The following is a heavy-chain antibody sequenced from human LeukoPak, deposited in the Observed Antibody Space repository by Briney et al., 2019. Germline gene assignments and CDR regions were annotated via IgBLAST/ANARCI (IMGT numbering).Heavy chain of an antibody. D-gene: IGHD3-3*01. CDR2: IKQDGSEK. CDR1: GFTFSSYA. CDR3: ARSITIFGVGNFQH. J-gene: IGHJ1*01. Sequence: GGSLRLSCAASGFTFSSYAMSWVRQAPGKGLEWVANIKQDGSEKNYVDSVKGRFTISRDNGKNSLYLQMNSLRADDTAVYYCARSITIFGVGNFQHWGQGTLVTVSS. V-gene: IGHV3-7*05.